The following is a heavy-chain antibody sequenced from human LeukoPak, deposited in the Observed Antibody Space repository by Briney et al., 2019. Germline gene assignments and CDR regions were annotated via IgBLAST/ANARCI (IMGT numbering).Heavy chain of an antibody. Sequence: GGSLRLSCAASGFTVSSNYMSWVRQAPGKGLEWVSVIYSGGSTYYADSVKGRFTISSDNSKNTLYLQMDSLRAEDTAVYYCARVGYRNDSSGYYFNYYYYYGMDVWGQGTTVTVSS. J-gene: IGHJ6*02. CDR3: ARVGYRNDSSGYYFNYYYYYGMDV. CDR2: IYSGGST. CDR1: GFTVSSNY. D-gene: IGHD3-22*01. V-gene: IGHV3-53*01.